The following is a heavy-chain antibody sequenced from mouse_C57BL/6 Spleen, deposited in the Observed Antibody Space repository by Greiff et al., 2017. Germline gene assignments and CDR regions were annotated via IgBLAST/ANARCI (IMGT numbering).Heavy chain of an antibody. D-gene: IGHD2-5*01. J-gene: IGHJ4*01. CDR1: GYTFTSYW. CDR2: IDPSDSYT. Sequence: QVQLQQPGAELVKPGASVKLSCKASGYTFTSYWMQWVKQRPGQGLEWIGEIDPSDSYTNYNQKFKGKATLTVDTSSRTAYMQLSSLTSEDSAVYYCSRRSNYDYYALDQLGQGTSVTVSS. V-gene: IGHV1-50*01. CDR3: SRRSNYDYYALDQ.